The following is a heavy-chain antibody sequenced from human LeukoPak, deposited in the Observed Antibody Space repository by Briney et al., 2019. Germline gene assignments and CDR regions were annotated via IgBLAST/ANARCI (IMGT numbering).Heavy chain of an antibody. D-gene: IGHD2-2*01. CDR3: TRCHSSTSCYGILLDY. CDR2: ISGSGYIT. V-gene: IGHV3-23*01. CDR1: GFTFDNYA. Sequence: GGSLRLSCAASGFTFDNYAMTWVRQAPGRGLEWISTISGSGYITYYADSVKGRFTISRDNSKDTLSLQMNSLTAQDTAVYYCTRCHSSTSCYGILLDYWGQGTLVTVSS. J-gene: IGHJ4*02.